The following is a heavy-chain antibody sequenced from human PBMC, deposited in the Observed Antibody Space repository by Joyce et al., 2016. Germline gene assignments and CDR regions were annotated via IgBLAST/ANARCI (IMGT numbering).Heavy chain of an antibody. Sequence: EVQLVESGGGLVQPGGSLRLSCAASGFTFSSYWMYWVRKAPGKGRVWVSRINRDWSSTTYADSVKGRFTISRDNAKNTLYLQMNSLRAEDTAVYYCARLRRWSGPSDCWGQGTLVTVSS. CDR3: ARLRRWSGPSDC. D-gene: IGHD4-23*01. CDR2: INRDWSST. J-gene: IGHJ4*02. V-gene: IGHV3-74*03. CDR1: GFTFSSYW.